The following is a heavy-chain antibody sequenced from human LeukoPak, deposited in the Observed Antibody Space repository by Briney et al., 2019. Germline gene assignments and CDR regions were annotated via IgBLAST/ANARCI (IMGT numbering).Heavy chain of an antibody. J-gene: IGHJ4*02. CDR1: GYTFTSYG. V-gene: IGHV1-18*01. Sequence: ASVKVSCKASGYTFTSYGITWVRQAPGQGLEWMGWISAYNGNTNYAQKFQGRVTMTTDTSTSTASMELRSLRSDDTAVYYCARVISSGWSYLGHWGQGTLVTVSS. CDR3: ARVISSGWSYLGH. D-gene: IGHD6-19*01. CDR2: ISAYNGNT.